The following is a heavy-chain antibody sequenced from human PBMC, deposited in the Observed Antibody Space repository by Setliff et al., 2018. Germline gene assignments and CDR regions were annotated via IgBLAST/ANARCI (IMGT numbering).Heavy chain of an antibody. CDR2: VYHSGST. V-gene: IGHV4-4*02. CDR3: ARGRITGANWFDT. CDR1: GGSISSSNW. J-gene: IGHJ5*02. Sequence: SETLSLTCAVSGGSISSSNWWSWVRQPPGKGLEWIGEVYHSGSTNYSPSLKSRVTISIDKSKSQFSLKPTSVTAADTALYYCARGRITGANWFDTWGQGILVTVSS. D-gene: IGHD1-20*01.